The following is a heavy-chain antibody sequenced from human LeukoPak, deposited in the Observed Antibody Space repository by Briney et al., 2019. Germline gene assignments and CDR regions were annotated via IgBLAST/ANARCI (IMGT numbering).Heavy chain of an antibody. CDR2: IYYSGST. D-gene: IGHD5-24*01. Sequence: SETLSLTCTVSGGSINSYYWSWIRQPPRKGLEWIGYIYYSGSTNYNPSLKSRVTISVDTSKNQFSLMMTSVTAADTAVYYCARARDGHINNWFDPWGQGTLVTVSS. J-gene: IGHJ5*02. V-gene: IGHV4-59*01. CDR1: GGSINSYY. CDR3: ARARDGHINNWFDP.